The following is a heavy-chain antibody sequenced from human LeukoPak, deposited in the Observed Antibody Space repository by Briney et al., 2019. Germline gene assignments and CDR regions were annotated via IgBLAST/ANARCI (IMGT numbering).Heavy chain of an antibody. J-gene: IGHJ4*02. CDR3: AREWYYDSSRYY. Sequence: GGSLRLSCAASGFSFSRYGMHWVRQAPGKGLEWVAVIWYDGSNKYYADSVKGRFTISRDNSKNTLYLQMNSLRAEDTAVYYCAREWYYDSSRYYWGQGTLVTVSS. CDR2: IWYDGSNK. V-gene: IGHV3-33*01. D-gene: IGHD3-22*01. CDR1: GFSFSRYG.